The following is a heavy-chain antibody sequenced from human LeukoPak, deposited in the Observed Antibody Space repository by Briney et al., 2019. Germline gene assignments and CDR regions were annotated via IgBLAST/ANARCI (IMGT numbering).Heavy chain of an antibody. CDR1: GFTFSSYA. Sequence: GGSLRLSCSASGFTFSSYAMHWVRQAPGKGLEYVSGITSNGGGTYYADSVKGRFTISRDNSKNSLYLQMNSLRTEDTALYYCAKAKYSSSWYTHYWGQGTLVTVSS. CDR2: ITSNGGGT. CDR3: AKAKYSSSWYTHY. D-gene: IGHD6-13*01. J-gene: IGHJ4*02. V-gene: IGHV3-64*04.